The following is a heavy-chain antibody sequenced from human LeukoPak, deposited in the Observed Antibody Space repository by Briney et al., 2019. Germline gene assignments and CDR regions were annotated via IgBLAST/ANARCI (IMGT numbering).Heavy chain of an antibody. J-gene: IGHJ4*02. Sequence: QSGGSLRLSCAASGFTVSSNYMSWVRQAPGKGLEWVSVIYSGGSTYYADSVKGRFTISRDNSKNTLYLQMNSLRAEDTAVYYCASTSSSWYIILDYWGQGTLVTVSS. D-gene: IGHD6-13*01. CDR2: IYSGGST. CDR3: ASTSSSWYIILDY. V-gene: IGHV3-66*01. CDR1: GFTVSSNY.